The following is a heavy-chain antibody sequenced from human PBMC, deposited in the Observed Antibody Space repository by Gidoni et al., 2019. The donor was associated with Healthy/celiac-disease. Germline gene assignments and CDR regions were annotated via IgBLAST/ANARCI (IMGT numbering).Heavy chain of an antibody. CDR3: AKKSGSFYFDY. Sequence: EVQLLESGGGLVQPGGSLRLSCSASGFPFSSYAMSWVRQAPGKGLEWVSAISGRGGSTYYADSVKGRFTISRDNSKNTLYLQMNSLRAEDTAVYYCAKKSGSFYFDYWGQGTLVTVSS. CDR1: GFPFSSYA. J-gene: IGHJ4*02. V-gene: IGHV3-23*01. CDR2: ISGRGGST. D-gene: IGHD1-26*01.